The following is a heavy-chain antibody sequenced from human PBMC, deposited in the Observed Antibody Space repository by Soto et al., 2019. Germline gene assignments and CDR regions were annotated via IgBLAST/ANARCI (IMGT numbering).Heavy chain of an antibody. CDR1: GGTFSSYA. D-gene: IGHD3-16*01. CDR2: IIPIFGTA. V-gene: IGHV1-69*13. CDR3: ARSTDYGANLDY. J-gene: IGHJ4*02. Sequence: SVKVSCKASGGTFSSYAISWVRQAPGQGLEWMGGIIPIFGTANYAQKFQGRVTITADESTSTAYMELSSLRSEDTAVYYCARSTDYGANLDYWGQGTLVTVSS.